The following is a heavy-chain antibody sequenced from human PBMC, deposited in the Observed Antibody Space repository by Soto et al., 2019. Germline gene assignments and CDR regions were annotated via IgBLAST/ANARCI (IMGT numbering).Heavy chain of an antibody. CDR3: AKDQGYDFWSGFFGPQRNWFDP. CDR1: GFTFSSYA. CDR2: ISGSGGST. J-gene: IGHJ5*02. Sequence: PGGSLRLSCAASGFTFSSYAMSWVRQAPGKGLEWVSAISGSGGSTYYADSVKGRFTISRDNSKNTLYLQMNSLRAEDTAVYYCAKDQGYDFWSGFFGPQRNWFDPWGQGTLVTVSS. V-gene: IGHV3-23*01. D-gene: IGHD3-3*01.